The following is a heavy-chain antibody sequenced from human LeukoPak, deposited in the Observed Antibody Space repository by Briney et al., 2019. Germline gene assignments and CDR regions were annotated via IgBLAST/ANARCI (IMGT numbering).Heavy chain of an antibody. J-gene: IGHJ4*02. D-gene: IGHD3-22*01. Sequence: SETLSLTCTVSGASIRSYYWNWLRQPPGKGLEWIGYINYSGITNSNPSLKSRATISMDTSKYHFSLKLSSVTAADTAVYFCARDTRSYDSSGYYFFDFWGQGTLVTVSS. V-gene: IGHV4-59*01. CDR1: GASIRSYY. CDR2: INYSGIT. CDR3: ARDTRSYDSSGYYFFDF.